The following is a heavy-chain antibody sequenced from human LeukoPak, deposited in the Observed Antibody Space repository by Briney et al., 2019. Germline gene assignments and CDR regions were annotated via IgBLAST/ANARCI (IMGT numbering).Heavy chain of an antibody. Sequence: GASVKVSCKASGYTFTGYYMHWVRQAPGQGLEWMGGIIPIFGTANYAQKFQGRVTITADESTSTAYMELSSLRSEDTAVYYCARAHTSNYYDSSGSLKTDAFDIWGQGTMVTVSS. J-gene: IGHJ3*02. D-gene: IGHD3-22*01. V-gene: IGHV1-69*13. CDR2: IIPIFGTA. CDR1: GYTFTGYY. CDR3: ARAHTSNYYDSSGSLKTDAFDI.